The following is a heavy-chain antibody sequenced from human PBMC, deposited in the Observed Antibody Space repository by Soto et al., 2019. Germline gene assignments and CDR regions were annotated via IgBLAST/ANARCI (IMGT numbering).Heavy chain of an antibody. Sequence: GGSLRLSCAASGFTFSSYSMNWVRQAPGKWLEWVSSISSSSSYIYYADSVKGRRTISRDNAKNSLYLQMNSRRAEDAAVYYCARDKVVAATHYYYGMDVWGQGTTVTVSS. CDR1: GFTFSSYS. CDR3: ARDKVVAATHYYYGMDV. CDR2: ISSSSSYI. V-gene: IGHV3-21*01. D-gene: IGHD2-15*01. J-gene: IGHJ6*02.